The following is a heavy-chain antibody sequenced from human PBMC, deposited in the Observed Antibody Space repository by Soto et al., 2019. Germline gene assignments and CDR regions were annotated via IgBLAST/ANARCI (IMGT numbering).Heavy chain of an antibody. V-gene: IGHV1-24*01. CDR1: EYALTELA. CDR3: AVCHMTLLWLGETLSY. D-gene: IGHD3-10*01. J-gene: IGHJ4*02. Sequence: ASVKVSCKVSEYALTELAIHWVRQAPGKGLEWMGGFDPEDGETIYAQKFQGRVTMTEDTSTQTAYMELSSLRSEDTAVYYCAVCHMTLLWLGETLSYWGQGTLVTVSS. CDR2: FDPEDGET.